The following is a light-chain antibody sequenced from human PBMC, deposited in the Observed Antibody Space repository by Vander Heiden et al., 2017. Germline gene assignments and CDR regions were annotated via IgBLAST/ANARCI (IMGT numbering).Light chain of an antibody. V-gene: IGLV2-8*01. CDR2: EVN. Sequence: QSALTHPPSASGSPGQSLPLPCTGPNRCVVGYAHVSRYPQHPGKAPKPMIYEVNKRPSGVPDRFSGSKSGNTASLTVSGLQAEDEADYYCSSYAGNNNVVFGTGTKVTVI. J-gene: IGLJ1*01. CDR1: NRCVVGYAH. CDR3: SSYAGNNNVV.